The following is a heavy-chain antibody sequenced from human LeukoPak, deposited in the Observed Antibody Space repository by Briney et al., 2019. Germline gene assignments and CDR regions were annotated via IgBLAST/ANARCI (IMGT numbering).Heavy chain of an antibody. Sequence: PGESLKISCKGSGYSFSSYWIGWVRQMPGKGLEWMAIIYPGDSDTRYSPSFQGHVTISADKSISTAYLQWSTLKASDTAMYYCTRPEYYDSSGHYRVDYWGQGTLVTVSS. V-gene: IGHV5-51*01. J-gene: IGHJ4*02. CDR1: GYSFSSYW. D-gene: IGHD3-22*01. CDR2: IYPGDSDT. CDR3: TRPEYYDSSGHYRVDY.